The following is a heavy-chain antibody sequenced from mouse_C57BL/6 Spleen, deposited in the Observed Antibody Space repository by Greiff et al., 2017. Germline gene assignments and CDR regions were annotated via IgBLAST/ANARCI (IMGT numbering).Heavy chain of an antibody. J-gene: IGHJ4*01. D-gene: IGHD2-2*01. Sequence: EVQLQQSGAELVRPGASVKLSCTASGFNIKDYYMHWVKQRPEQGLEWIGRIDPEDGDTEYAPKFQGKATMTADTSSNTAYLQLSSLTSEDTAAYYCTTTRLPRAMDYWGQGTSVTVSS. CDR3: TTTRLPRAMDY. V-gene: IGHV14-1*01. CDR2: IDPEDGDT. CDR1: GFNIKDYY.